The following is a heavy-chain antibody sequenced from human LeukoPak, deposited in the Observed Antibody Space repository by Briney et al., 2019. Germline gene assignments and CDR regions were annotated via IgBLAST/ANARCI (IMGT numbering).Heavy chain of an antibody. CDR2: MNPNSGNT. Sequence: ASVKVSCKASGYTFTSYDINWVRQATGQGLEWMGWMNPNSGNTGYAQKFQGRVTMTRNTSISTAYMELSSLRSEDTAVYYCARDPWIAALTSGFDPWGRGTLVTVSS. CDR1: GYTFTSYD. J-gene: IGHJ5*02. CDR3: ARDPWIAALTSGFDP. D-gene: IGHD6-13*01. V-gene: IGHV1-8*01.